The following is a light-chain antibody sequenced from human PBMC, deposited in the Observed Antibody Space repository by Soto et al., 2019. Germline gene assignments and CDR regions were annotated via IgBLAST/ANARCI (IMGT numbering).Light chain of an antibody. CDR2: DVT. V-gene: IGLV2-11*01. Sequence: QSVVTQPRGVSVSPGQSVTISCTGTSSDVGGYNYVSLYQHHPGKAPKLMIYDVTKRPSGVRDRFSASKSGNTASLTISGLQAEDEADYYCCSYAGSYTYVFGTGTKVTVL. CDR3: CSYAGSYTYV. CDR1: SSDVGGYNY. J-gene: IGLJ1*01.